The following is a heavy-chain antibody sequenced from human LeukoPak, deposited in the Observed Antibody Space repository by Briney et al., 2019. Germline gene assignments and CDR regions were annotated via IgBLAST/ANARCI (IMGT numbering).Heavy chain of an antibody. J-gene: IGHJ2*01. Sequence: ASLKVSCKASGYTFTAHYIHWVRQAPGQGLEWMGWIDPNSGGTNYAQKFLGSVTMTGDTSINTAFMELSRLRSDDTAIYYCARGRGTTMGRGVITNYFDLWGRGSLVTVSS. CDR3: ARGRGTTMGRGVITNYFDL. V-gene: IGHV1-2*02. CDR1: GYTFTAHY. D-gene: IGHD3-10*01. CDR2: IDPNSGGT.